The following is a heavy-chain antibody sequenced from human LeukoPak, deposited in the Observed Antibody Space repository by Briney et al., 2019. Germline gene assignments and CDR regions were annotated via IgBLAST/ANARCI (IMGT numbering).Heavy chain of an antibody. D-gene: IGHD3-22*01. CDR2: ISYDGSNK. CDR1: GFTFSSYA. J-gene: IGHJ4*02. Sequence: GGSLRLSCAASGFTFSSYAMHWVRQAPGKGLEWVAVISYDGSNKYYADSVKGRFTISRDNSKNTLYLQMNSLRAEDTAVYYCARDRRGSGYDFDYWGQGTLVTVSS. V-gene: IGHV3-30*04. CDR3: ARDRRGSGYDFDY.